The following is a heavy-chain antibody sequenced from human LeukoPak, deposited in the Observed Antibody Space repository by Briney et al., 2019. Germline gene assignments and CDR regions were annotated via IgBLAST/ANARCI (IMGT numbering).Heavy chain of an antibody. D-gene: IGHD6-13*01. Sequence: PSETLSLTCAVYGGSFSGYYWSWTRQPPGKGLEWIGEINHSGSTNYNPSLKSRVTISVDTSKNQFSLKLSSVTAADTAVYYCARGRISSWYYYYMDVWGKGTTVTVSS. CDR2: INHSGST. CDR1: GGSFSGYY. V-gene: IGHV4-34*01. CDR3: ARGRISSWYYYYMDV. J-gene: IGHJ6*03.